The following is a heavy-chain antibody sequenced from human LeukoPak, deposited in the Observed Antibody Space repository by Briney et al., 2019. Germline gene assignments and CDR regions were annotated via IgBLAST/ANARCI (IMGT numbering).Heavy chain of an antibody. CDR1: GFTFSSYW. D-gene: IGHD3-22*01. CDR2: INSDGSST. V-gene: IGHV3-74*01. Sequence: GGSLRLSCAASGFTFSSYWMRWVRQAPGKGLVWVSRINSDGSSTSYADSVKGRFTISRDNAKNTLYLQMNSLRAEDTAVYYCARDGYDSSGYYPLFDYWGQGTLVTVSS. CDR3: ARDGYDSSGYYPLFDY. J-gene: IGHJ4*02.